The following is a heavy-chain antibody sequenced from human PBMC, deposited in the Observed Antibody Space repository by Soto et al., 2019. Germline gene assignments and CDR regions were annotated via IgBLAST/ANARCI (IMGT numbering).Heavy chain of an antibody. CDR1: GGSLSSGGYS. D-gene: IGHD1-1*01. Sequence: TLSLTGAVSGGSLSSGGYSGSWIRQPPGKGLEWIGYIYHSGSTYYNPPLKSRVTISVDRSKNQFSLKLSSVTAADTAVYYCARAVGTAYDAFDIWGQGTMVTVSS. CDR3: ARAVGTAYDAFDI. V-gene: IGHV4-30-2*01. J-gene: IGHJ3*02. CDR2: IYHSGST.